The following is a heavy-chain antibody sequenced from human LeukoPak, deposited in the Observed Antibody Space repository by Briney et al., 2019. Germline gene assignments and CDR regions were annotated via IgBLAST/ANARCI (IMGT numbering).Heavy chain of an antibody. CDR3: AKDTPDSSAYYLEN. D-gene: IGHD3-22*01. CDR1: GFTFSTYG. CDR2: IRYDGSNK. Sequence: GGSLRLSCAASGFTFSTYGMHWVRQAPGKGLEWVAFIRYDGSNKYYADSVKGRFTISRDNSKNTLYLQMNSLRAEDTAVYYCAKDTPDSSAYYLENWGQGTLVTVSS. V-gene: IGHV3-30*02. J-gene: IGHJ4*02.